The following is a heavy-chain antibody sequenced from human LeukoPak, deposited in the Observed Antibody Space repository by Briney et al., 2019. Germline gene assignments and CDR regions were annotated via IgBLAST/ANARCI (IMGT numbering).Heavy chain of an antibody. Sequence: GGSLRLSCAASGFTFSSYSMNWVRQAPGKGLEWVSYISYSSITIYYADSVRGRFTISRDNAKNSLYLQMNSLRAEDTAVYYCARDGGGSQQSNWFDPWGLGTLVTVSS. CDR3: ARDGGGSQQSNWFDP. CDR1: GFTFSSYS. D-gene: IGHD1-26*01. J-gene: IGHJ5*02. V-gene: IGHV3-48*01. CDR2: ISYSSITI.